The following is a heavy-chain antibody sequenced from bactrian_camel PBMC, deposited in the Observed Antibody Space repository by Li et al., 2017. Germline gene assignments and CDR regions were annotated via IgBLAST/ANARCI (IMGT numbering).Heavy chain of an antibody. Sequence: DTGDGSTYYLNSVEGRFTISHDNAKNTLYLQMNSLNTEDTAMYYCAAAAGLFDPYARLGYRGQGTQVTV. CDR2: DTGDGST. V-gene: IGHV3S1*01. J-gene: IGHJ4*01. D-gene: IGHD1*01. CDR3: AAAAGLFDPYARLGY.